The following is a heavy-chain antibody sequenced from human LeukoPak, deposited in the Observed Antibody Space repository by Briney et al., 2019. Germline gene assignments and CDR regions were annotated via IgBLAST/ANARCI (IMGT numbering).Heavy chain of an antibody. Sequence: SETLSLTCAVYGGSFSGYYWSWIRQPPGKGLEWIGEINHSGSTNYNPSLKSRVTISVDTSKNQFSLKLSSVTAADTVVYYCARTAPHVAARPRGYLDLWGRGTLVTVSS. CDR2: INHSGST. CDR3: ARTAPHVAARPRGYLDL. J-gene: IGHJ2*01. D-gene: IGHD6-6*01. CDR1: GGSFSGYY. V-gene: IGHV4-34*01.